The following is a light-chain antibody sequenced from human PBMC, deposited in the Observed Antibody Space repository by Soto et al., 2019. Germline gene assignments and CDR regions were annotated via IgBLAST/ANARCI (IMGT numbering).Light chain of an antibody. CDR2: GAS. CDR3: QQYDQWPIT. Sequence: VMTLSAVNLSISPGPGAALPGGASQPVSDKLAWYQQKPGQAPRLLIYGASARALGIPARFSGSGSGTEFSFTVTSLQSEDFAVYYCQQYDQWPITFGQGTRLEI. CDR1: QPVSDK. V-gene: IGKV3-15*01. J-gene: IGKJ5*01.